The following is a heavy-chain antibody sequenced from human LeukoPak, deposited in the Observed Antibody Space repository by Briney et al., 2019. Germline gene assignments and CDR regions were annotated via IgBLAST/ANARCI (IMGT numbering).Heavy chain of an antibody. D-gene: IGHD6-19*01. CDR3: ARYDSGIAVAGALDY. J-gene: IGHJ4*02. CDR2: INTNTGNP. V-gene: IGHV7-4-1*02. CDR1: GYTFASYA. Sequence: ASVKVPCKASGYTFASYAMNWVRQAPGQGLEWMGWINTNTGNPTYAQGFTGRFVFSLDTSVSTAYLQISSLKAEDTAVYYCARYDSGIAVAGALDYWGQGTLVTVSS.